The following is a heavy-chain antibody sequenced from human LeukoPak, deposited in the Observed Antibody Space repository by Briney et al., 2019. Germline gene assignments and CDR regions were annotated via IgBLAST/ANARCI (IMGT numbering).Heavy chain of an antibody. J-gene: IGHJ6*03. CDR1: GYTFTSYY. CDR2: INPSGGST. Sequence: ASVKVSCKASGYTFTSYYMHWVRQAPGQGLEWMGIINPSGGSTSYAQKFQGRVTMTRDTSISTAYMELSRLRSDDTAVYYCARVDSSSWYPFGAYYYMDVWGKGTTVTISS. D-gene: IGHD6-13*01. CDR3: ARVDSSSWYPFGAYYYMDV. V-gene: IGHV1-46*01.